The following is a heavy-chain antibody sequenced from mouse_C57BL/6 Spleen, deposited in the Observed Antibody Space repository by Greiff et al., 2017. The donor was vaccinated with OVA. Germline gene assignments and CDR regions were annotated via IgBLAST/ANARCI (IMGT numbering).Heavy chain of an antibody. CDR2: IYPRSGNT. V-gene: IGHV1-81*01. CDR3: ARGYDVKAWFAY. J-gene: IGHJ3*01. CDR1: GYTFTSYG. D-gene: IGHD2-14*01. Sequence: QVQLKQSGAELARPGASVKLSCKASGYTFTSYGISWVKQRTGQGLEWIGEIYPRSGNTYYNEKFKGKATLTADKSSSTAYMELRSLTSEDSAVYFGARGYDVKAWFAYWGQGTLVTVSA.